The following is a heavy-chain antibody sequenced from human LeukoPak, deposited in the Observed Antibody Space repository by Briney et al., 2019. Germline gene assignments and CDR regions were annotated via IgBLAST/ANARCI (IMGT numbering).Heavy chain of an antibody. CDR2: ISGSGGST. Sequence: GGSLRLSCAASGFTFSSYGMSWVRQAPGKGLEWVSAISGSGGSTYYADSVKGRFTISRDNSKNTLYLQMNSLRAEDTAVYYCAKDGSMVSHYYDSSGYFEGAFDIWGQGTLVTVSS. J-gene: IGHJ4*02. CDR1: GFTFSSYG. D-gene: IGHD3-22*01. V-gene: IGHV3-23*01. CDR3: AKDGSMVSHYYDSSGYFEGAFDI.